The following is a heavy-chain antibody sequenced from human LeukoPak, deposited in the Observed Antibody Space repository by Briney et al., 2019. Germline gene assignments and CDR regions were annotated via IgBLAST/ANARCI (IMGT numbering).Heavy chain of an antibody. J-gene: IGHJ4*02. D-gene: IGHD3-22*01. CDR3: AKGGITMIVVVIQYYSDY. Sequence: GGSLRLSCAASGFTFSSYAMSWVRQVPGKGLEWVSVISGSGGSTYYADSVKGRFTISRDNSKNTLYLQMNSLRAEDTAVYYCAKGGITMIVVVIQYYSDYWGQGTLVTVSS. CDR1: GFTFSSYA. CDR2: ISGSGGST. V-gene: IGHV3-23*01.